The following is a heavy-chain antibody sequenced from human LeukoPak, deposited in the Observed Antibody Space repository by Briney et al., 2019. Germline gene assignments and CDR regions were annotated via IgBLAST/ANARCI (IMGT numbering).Heavy chain of an antibody. Sequence: QSGGSLRLSCAASGFTFSSYWMSWVRQAPGKGPEWVANIKQDGGEKYYVDSVKGRFTISRDNAKNSLYLQMNSLRAEDTAVYSCRRDRFSRISVFGVVSDAFDIWGQGTMVTVSS. J-gene: IGHJ3*02. V-gene: IGHV3-7*01. CDR1: GFTFSSYW. D-gene: IGHD3-3*01. CDR2: IKQDGGEK. CDR3: RRDRFSRISVFGVVSDAFDI.